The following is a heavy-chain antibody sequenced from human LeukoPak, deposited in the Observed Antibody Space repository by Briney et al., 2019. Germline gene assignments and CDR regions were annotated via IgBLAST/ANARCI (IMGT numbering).Heavy chain of an antibody. J-gene: IGHJ4*02. Sequence: TGGSLRLSCAASGFTFSSYAMSWVCQAPGRGLEWVSGISGGGGSTYYADSVKGRFTISRDNAKNFLYLQMNSLRAEDTALYYCATTYDGSGYYYDYWGQGTLVTVSS. CDR3: ATTYDGSGYYYDY. V-gene: IGHV3-23*01. D-gene: IGHD3-22*01. CDR1: GFTFSSYA. CDR2: ISGGGGST.